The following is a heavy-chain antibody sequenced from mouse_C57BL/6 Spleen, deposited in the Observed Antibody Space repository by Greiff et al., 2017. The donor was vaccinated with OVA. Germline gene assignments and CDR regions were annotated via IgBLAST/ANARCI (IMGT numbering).Heavy chain of an antibody. D-gene: IGHD1-1*01. CDR1: GYSITSGYY. CDR3: ARDYYGSSYGYCDV. V-gene: IGHV3-6*01. J-gene: IGHJ1*03. Sequence: EVQLVESGPGLVKPSQSLSLTCSVTGYSITSGYYWNWIRQFPGNKLEWMGYISYDGSNNYNPSLKNRISITRDTSKNQFFLKLNSVTTEDTAKYYGARDYYGSSYGYCDVWGTGTTVTVAS. CDR2: ISYDGSN.